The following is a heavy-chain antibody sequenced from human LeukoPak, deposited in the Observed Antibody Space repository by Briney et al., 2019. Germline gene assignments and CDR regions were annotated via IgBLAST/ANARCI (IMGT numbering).Heavy chain of an antibody. Sequence: ASVKVSCKASGYTFTSYDINWVRQATGQGLEWMGWMNPNSGNTGYAQKFQGRVTMTRNNSISTAYMELSSLRSEDTAVYYCARSRRGIAAAGTSYYFDYWGQGTLVTVSS. CDR2: MNPNSGNT. CDR3: ARSRRGIAAAGTSYYFDY. D-gene: IGHD6-13*01. J-gene: IGHJ4*02. CDR1: GYTFTSYD. V-gene: IGHV1-8*01.